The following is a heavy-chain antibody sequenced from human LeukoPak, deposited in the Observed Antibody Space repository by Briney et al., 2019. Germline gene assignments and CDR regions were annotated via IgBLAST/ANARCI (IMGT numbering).Heavy chain of an antibody. D-gene: IGHD5-12*01. CDR2: IKSKADGGTT. J-gene: IGHJ4*02. CDR3: NTVAWLRGR. CDR1: GFTFSSYG. V-gene: IGHV3-15*01. Sequence: PGRSLRLSCAASGFTFSSYGMHWVRQAPGKGLEWVGRIKSKADGGTTDYAAPVQGRFTISRDDSINTLYLQMNSLKTEDTAVYYCNTVAWLRGRGGQGTLVTVSS.